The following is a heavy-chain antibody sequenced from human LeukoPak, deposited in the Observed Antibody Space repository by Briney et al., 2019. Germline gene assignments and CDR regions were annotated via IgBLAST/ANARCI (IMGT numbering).Heavy chain of an antibody. V-gene: IGHV4-39*01. Sequence: SGTLSLTCTVAGGSIFTTSYYWVWIRQSPGKGLEWIGSIYYSRSAYHSPSLKSRLTVSVDTSKNQFSLRLTSVTAADTAVYYSARRVAVAGRNHFDDWGQGTLVTVSS. CDR3: ARRVAVAGRNHFDD. D-gene: IGHD6-19*01. CDR1: GGSIFTTSYY. CDR2: IYYSRSA. J-gene: IGHJ4*02.